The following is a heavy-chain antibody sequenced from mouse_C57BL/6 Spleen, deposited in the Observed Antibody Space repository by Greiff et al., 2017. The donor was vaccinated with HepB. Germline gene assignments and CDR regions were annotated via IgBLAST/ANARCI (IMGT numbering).Heavy chain of an antibody. V-gene: IGHV1-26*01. J-gene: IGHJ2*01. CDR1: GYTFTDYY. Sequence: VQLQQSGPELVKPGASVKISCKASGYTFTDYYMNWVKQSHGKSLEWIGDINPNNGGTSYNQKFKGKATLTVDKSSSTAYMELRSLTSEDSAVYYCAREDYYGTERGDYWGQGTTLTVSS. CDR3: AREDYYGTERGDY. CDR2: INPNNGGT. D-gene: IGHD1-1*01.